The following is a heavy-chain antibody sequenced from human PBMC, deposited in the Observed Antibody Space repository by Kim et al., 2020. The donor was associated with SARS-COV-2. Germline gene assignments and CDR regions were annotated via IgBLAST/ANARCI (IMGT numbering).Heavy chain of an antibody. D-gene: IGHD3-10*01. J-gene: IGHJ5*02. CDR1: GGSISSGGYY. Sequence: SETLSLTCTVSGGSISSGGYYWSWIRQHPGKGLEWIGYIYYSGSTYYNPSLKSRVTISVDTSKNQFSLKLGSVTAADTAVYYCASAMVRGVHWFDPWGQGTLVTVSS. CDR3: ASAMVRGVHWFDP. CDR2: IYYSGST. V-gene: IGHV4-31*03.